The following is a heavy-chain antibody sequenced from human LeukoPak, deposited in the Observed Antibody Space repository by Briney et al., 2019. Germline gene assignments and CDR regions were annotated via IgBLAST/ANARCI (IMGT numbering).Heavy chain of an antibody. J-gene: IGHJ4*02. CDR1: GFTFSSYA. CDR2: IRYDGSYK. Sequence: QTGGSLRLSCAASGFTFSSYAMHWVRQAPGKGLEWVAFIRYDGSYKDYADSVKGRFTISRDNSKNTLYLQMNSLRAEDTAVYYCAKDLNGPVVHYWGQGTLVTVSS. CDR3: AKDLNGPVVHY. V-gene: IGHV3-30*02. D-gene: IGHD3-10*01.